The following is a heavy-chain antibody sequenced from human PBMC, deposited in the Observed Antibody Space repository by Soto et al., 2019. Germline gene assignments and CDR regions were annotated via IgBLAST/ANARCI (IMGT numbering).Heavy chain of an antibody. D-gene: IGHD2-2*03. Sequence: SQTLSLTCAISGDSVSSYNGAWNWIRQSPSRGLEWLGRTYYRSKWYSDYALSVRSRIIINPDTSKNQFSLQLNSVTPEDTAVYFCAREEGVGYDNAFYYPPCEQWGQGTLVTVA. CDR3: AREEGVGYDNAFYYPPCEQ. V-gene: IGHV6-1*01. CDR1: GDSVSSYNGA. CDR2: TYYRSKWYS. J-gene: IGHJ4*02.